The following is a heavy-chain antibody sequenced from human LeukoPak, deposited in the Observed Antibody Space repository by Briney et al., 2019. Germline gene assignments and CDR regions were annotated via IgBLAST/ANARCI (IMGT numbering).Heavy chain of an antibody. Sequence: KSSETLSLTCTVSGGSISSYYWSWIRQPPGKGLEWIGYIYYSGSTNYNPSLKSRVTISVDTSKNQFSLKLSSVTAADTAVYYCAGGIRIAAAGTGYFDLWGRGTLVTVSS. J-gene: IGHJ2*01. CDR3: AGGIRIAAAGTGYFDL. CDR2: IYYSGST. CDR1: GGSISSYY. V-gene: IGHV4-59*08. D-gene: IGHD6-13*01.